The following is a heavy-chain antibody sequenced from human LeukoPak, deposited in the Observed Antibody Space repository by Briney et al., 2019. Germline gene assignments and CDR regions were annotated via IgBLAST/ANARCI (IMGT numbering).Heavy chain of an antibody. CDR1: GVSINTYS. CDR3: ARSALGGWFDP. J-gene: IGHJ5*02. CDR2: MSYTGST. D-gene: IGHD3-16*01. V-gene: IGHV4-59*12. Sequence: SETLSLTCTVSGVSINTYSWSWVRQPPGKGLEWIGYMSYTGSTNYNPSLKSRVTISVDTSKNQFSLKLSSVTAADTAVYYCARSALGGWFDPWGQGTLVTVS.